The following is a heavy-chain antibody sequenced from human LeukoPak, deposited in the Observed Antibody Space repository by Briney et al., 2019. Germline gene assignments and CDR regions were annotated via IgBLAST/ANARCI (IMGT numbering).Heavy chain of an antibody. CDR2: IYYSGST. D-gene: IGHD3-22*01. J-gene: IGHJ6*03. V-gene: IGHV4-59*01. CDR1: GGSISSYY. CDR3: ARAIVVVNYYYMDV. Sequence: TSETLSLTCTVSGGSISSYYWSWIRQPPGKGLEWIGYIYYSGSTNYNPSLKSRVTISVDTSKNQFSLKLSSVTAADTAVYYCARAIVVVNYYYMDVWGKGTTVTVSS.